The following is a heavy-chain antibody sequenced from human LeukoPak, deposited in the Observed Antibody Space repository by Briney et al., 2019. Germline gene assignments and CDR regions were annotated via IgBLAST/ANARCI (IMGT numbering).Heavy chain of an antibody. D-gene: IGHD3-22*01. CDR3: ARDQGYYYDSSGYAFDI. J-gene: IGHJ3*02. CDR1: GGSISSYY. CDR2: IYYSGST. Sequence: SETLSLTCTVSGGSISSYYWSWIRQPPGKGLEWIGYIYYSGSTNYNPSLKSRVTISVDTSKNQFSLKLSSVTAADTAVYYCARDQGYYYDSSGYAFDIWGQGTMVTVSS. V-gene: IGHV4-59*01.